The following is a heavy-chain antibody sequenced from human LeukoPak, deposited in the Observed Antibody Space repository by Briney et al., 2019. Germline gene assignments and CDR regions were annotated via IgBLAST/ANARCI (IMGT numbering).Heavy chain of an antibody. CDR1: GGSISSSSYY. CDR2: IYYSGST. Sequence: PSETLSLTCTVSGGSISSSSYYWGWIRQPPGKGLEWIGSIYYSGSTYYNPSLKSRVTISVDTSKNQFSLNLSSVTAADTAVYYCARRLASSSDTFDYWGQGTLVTVSS. J-gene: IGHJ4*02. CDR3: ARRLASSSDTFDY. D-gene: IGHD4-11*01. V-gene: IGHV4-39*01.